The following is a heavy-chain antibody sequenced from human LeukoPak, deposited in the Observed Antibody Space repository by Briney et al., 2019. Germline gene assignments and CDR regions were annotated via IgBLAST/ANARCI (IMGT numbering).Heavy chain of an antibody. CDR1: GYTFTSYD. CDR2: MNPNSGNT. Sequence: GASVKVSCKASGYTFTSYDINWVRQATGQGLEWMGWMNPNSGNTGYAQKFQGRVTMTRNTSISTAYMELSSLRSEDTAVYYCASYSSSSGGFDYWGQGTLVTVSS. J-gene: IGHJ4*02. V-gene: IGHV1-8*01. D-gene: IGHD6-6*01. CDR3: ASYSSSSGGFDY.